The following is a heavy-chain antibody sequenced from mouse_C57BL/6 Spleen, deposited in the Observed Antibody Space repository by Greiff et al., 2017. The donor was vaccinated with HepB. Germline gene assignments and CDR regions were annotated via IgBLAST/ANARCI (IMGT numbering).Heavy chain of an antibody. CDR3: GSSYGRKYFDY. J-gene: IGHJ2*01. CDR2: IDPSDCYT. V-gene: IGHV1-50*01. CDR1: GYTFTSYW. D-gene: IGHD2-1*01. Sequence: VQLQQPGAELVKPGASVQLSCKASGYTFTSYWMQWVKQRPGQGLEWIGEIDPSDCYTNYNQKFKGKATLTVDTSSSTAYMQLSSLTSADSAVYYCGSSYGRKYFDYWGRGTTLTVSS.